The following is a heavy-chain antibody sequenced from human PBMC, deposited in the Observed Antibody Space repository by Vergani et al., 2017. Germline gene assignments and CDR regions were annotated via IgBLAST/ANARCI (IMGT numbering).Heavy chain of an antibody. CDR3: ARARGYDFWSGYYGSHSGFDP. D-gene: IGHD3-3*01. Sequence: QVPLVQSGAEVKKPGASVKVSCKASGYTFTSYDINWVRQATGQGLEWMGWMNPNSGNTGYAQKFQGRVTMTRNTSISTAYMELGSLRSEDTAVYYCARARGYDFWSGYYGSHSGFDPWGQGTLVTVSS. CDR2: MNPNSGNT. CDR1: GYTFTSYD. V-gene: IGHV1-8*01. J-gene: IGHJ5*02.